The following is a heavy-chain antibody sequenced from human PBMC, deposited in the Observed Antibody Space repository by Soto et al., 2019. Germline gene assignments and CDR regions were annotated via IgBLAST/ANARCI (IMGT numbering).Heavy chain of an antibody. Sequence: EVQLLESGGGLVQPGGSLRLSCAASGFTFSSYAMSWVRQAPGKGLEWVSAISGSCGSTYYADSVKGRFTISRDNSKNTLYLQMNSLRAQDTAVYYCANVPRCDCGDECAFDYWGQGTLVTVSS. CDR3: ANVPRCDCGDECAFDY. V-gene: IGHV3-23*01. D-gene: IGHD2-21*01. CDR2: ISGSCGST. CDR1: GFTFSSYA. J-gene: IGHJ4*02.